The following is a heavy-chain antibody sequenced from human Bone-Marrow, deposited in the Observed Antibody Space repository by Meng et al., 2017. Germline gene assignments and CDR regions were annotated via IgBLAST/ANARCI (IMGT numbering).Heavy chain of an antibody. CDR1: GGSISSSSYY. CDR3: ARVICSGGSCYVLDY. Sequence: ESLKISCTVSGGSISSSSYYWGWIRQPPGKGLEWIGSIYYSGSTYYNPSLKSRVTISVDTSKNQFSLKLSSVTAADTAVYYCARVICSGGSCYVLDYWGQGTLVTVSS. D-gene: IGHD2-15*01. V-gene: IGHV4-39*07. CDR2: IYYSGST. J-gene: IGHJ4*02.